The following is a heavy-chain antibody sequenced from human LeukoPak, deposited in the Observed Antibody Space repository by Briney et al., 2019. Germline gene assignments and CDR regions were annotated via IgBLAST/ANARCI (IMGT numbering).Heavy chain of an antibody. Sequence: GASVKVSCKASGYTFNTYGITWVRQAPGQGLEWMGWISTQNGNTHYAQNFQGRVTMTTDTSTSTAYMELRSLMSDDTAVFYCARGSGKTDFWGQGTLVTVSS. CDR1: GYTFNTYG. CDR3: ARGSGKTDF. V-gene: IGHV1-18*01. J-gene: IGHJ4*02. CDR2: ISTQNGNT.